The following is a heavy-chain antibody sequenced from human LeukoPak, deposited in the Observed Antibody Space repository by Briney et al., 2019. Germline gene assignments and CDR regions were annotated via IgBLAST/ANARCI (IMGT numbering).Heavy chain of an antibody. Sequence: GGSLRLSRAASGFTFSSYGMHWVRQAPGKGLEWVAFIRYDGSNKYYADSVKGRFTISRDNSKNTLYLQMNSLRAEDTAVYYCAKTISPYGLDYWGQGTLVTVSS. V-gene: IGHV3-30*02. CDR1: GFTFSSYG. D-gene: IGHD4-17*01. J-gene: IGHJ4*02. CDR2: IRYDGSNK. CDR3: AKTISPYGLDY.